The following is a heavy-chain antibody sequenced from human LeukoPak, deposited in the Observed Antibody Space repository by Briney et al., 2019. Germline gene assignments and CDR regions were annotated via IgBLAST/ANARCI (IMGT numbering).Heavy chain of an antibody. V-gene: IGHV4-59*01. CDR3: ARDQGLVAFDI. Sequence: PSETLSLTCTVSGGSISSYYWSWIRQPPGKGLEWIGYIYYSGSTNYNPSLKSRVTISVDTSKNQFSLKLSSVTAADTAVYYCARDQGLVAFDIWGQGTMVTVSS. CDR1: GGSISSYY. J-gene: IGHJ3*02. D-gene: IGHD3/OR15-3a*01. CDR2: IYYSGST.